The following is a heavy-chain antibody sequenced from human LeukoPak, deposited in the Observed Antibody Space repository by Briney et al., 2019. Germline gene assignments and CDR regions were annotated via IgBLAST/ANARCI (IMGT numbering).Heavy chain of an antibody. CDR3: ARDTDCGGPFDY. V-gene: IGHV3-48*03. CDR2: ISSGGSTV. Sequence: GGSLRLSCAASGFTFSSYEMHWVRQVPGKGLEGVSYISSGGSTVYYADSVKGRFTISRDNAKNSLYLQMNSLRAEDTAVYYCARDTDCGGPFDYWGQGTLVTVSS. CDR1: GFTFSSYE. J-gene: IGHJ4*02. D-gene: IGHD4-23*01.